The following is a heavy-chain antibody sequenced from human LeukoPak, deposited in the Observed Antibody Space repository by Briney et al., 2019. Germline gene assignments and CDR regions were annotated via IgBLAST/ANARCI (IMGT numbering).Heavy chain of an antibody. CDR1: GFTFSSYG. J-gene: IGHJ4*02. D-gene: IGHD3-22*01. Sequence: GGSLRLSCAASGFTFSSYGMHWVRQAPGKGLAWVAVISYDGSNKYYADSVKGRFTISRDNSKNTLYLQMNSLRAEDTAVYYCANLLPPWGDRPPFDYWGQGTLVTVSS. V-gene: IGHV3-30*18. CDR2: ISYDGSNK. CDR3: ANLLPPWGDRPPFDY.